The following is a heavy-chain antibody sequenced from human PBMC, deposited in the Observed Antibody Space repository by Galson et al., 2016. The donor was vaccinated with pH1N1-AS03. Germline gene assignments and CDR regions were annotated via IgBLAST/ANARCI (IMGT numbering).Heavy chain of an antibody. D-gene: IGHD3-3*01. CDR1: GYSISSGYY. CDR3: ARHHNVIVVGEGWYYDHQGPIGLPPGTLLQEHL. V-gene: IGHV4-38-2*01. Sequence: ETLSLTCAVSGYSISSGYYWDWIRQPPGKGLEWIGSVGHVGHTFYNPSLKSRVTIAQHASENQISLKMSYVTAADTAIYYCARHHNVIVVGEGWYYDHQGPIGLPPGTLLQEHLWG. J-gene: IGHJ6*01. CDR2: VGHVGHT.